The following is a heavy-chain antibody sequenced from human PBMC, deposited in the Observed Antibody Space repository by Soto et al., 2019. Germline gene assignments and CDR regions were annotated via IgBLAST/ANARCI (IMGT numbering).Heavy chain of an antibody. V-gene: IGHV1-2*02. D-gene: IGHD2-15*01. Sequence: VNVSCKASGYTFTGYYMHLVRQAAGQGLEWMGWITTNSRGTSYAHKFHGRSTMTRDTSIRNAYMELRRLRSDDTAVYYCARIAPIVVVVAATDFDYWGQGTLVTVSS. CDR1: GYTFTGYY. CDR3: ARIAPIVVVVAATDFDY. CDR2: ITTNSRGT. J-gene: IGHJ4*02.